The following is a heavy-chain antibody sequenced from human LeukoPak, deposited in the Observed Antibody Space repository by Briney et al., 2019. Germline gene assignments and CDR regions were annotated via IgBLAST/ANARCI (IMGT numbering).Heavy chain of an antibody. CDR1: GGSFSGYY. Sequence: SETLSLTCAVYGGSFSGYYWSWIRQPPGKGLEWIGEINHSGSTNYNPSLKSRVTISVDTSKNQFSLELKSVTAADTAVYYCARDEYYYGSGSYRYDYWGQGTLVTVSS. V-gene: IGHV4-34*01. J-gene: IGHJ4*02. CDR3: ARDEYYYGSGSYRYDY. D-gene: IGHD3-10*01. CDR2: INHSGST.